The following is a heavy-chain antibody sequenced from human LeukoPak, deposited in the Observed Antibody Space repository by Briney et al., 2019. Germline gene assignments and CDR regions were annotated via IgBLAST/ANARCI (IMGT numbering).Heavy chain of an antibody. CDR3: ARHHISGWLQSAFDI. CDR1: GGAISSSSYY. V-gene: IGHV4-39*01. J-gene: IGHJ3*02. Sequence: SQTLSLTCTVSGGAISSSSYYWGWIRQPPWKGLEWIGSVYESGSTHYNPSLKSRVTISVDTSKNQFSLKLSSVTAADTAVYYCARHHISGWLQSAFDIWGQGTMVTVSA. D-gene: IGHD5-24*01. CDR2: VYESGST.